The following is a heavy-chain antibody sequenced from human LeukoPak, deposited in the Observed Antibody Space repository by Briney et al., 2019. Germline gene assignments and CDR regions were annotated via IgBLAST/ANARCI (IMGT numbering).Heavy chain of an antibody. J-gene: IGHJ4*02. Sequence: GGSLRLSCAASGFTFSSYSMNWVRQAPGKGLEWVSSISSSSSYIYYADSVKGRFTISRDNAKSSLYLQMNSLRAEDTAVYYCARDLGVDDSSTNHDYWGQGTLVTVSS. CDR1: GFTFSSYS. CDR3: ARDLGVDDSSTNHDY. V-gene: IGHV3-21*01. D-gene: IGHD3-22*01. CDR2: ISSSSSYI.